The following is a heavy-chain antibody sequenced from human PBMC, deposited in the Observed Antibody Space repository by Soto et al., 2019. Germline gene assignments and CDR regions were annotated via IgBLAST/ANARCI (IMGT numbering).Heavy chain of an antibody. Sequence: QVQLQESGPGQVKPSETLSLTCTISGGSISDYYWSWIRQSPRQGLEWIGYVYDNGRPYYSPSLMRRVTISAESSKNPISLKLTSATAADTAVSYCARGVGSSPPRYWGRGTLVTVSS. J-gene: IGHJ4*02. D-gene: IGHD3-9*01. CDR3: ARGVGSSPPRY. CDR1: GGSISDYY. V-gene: IGHV4-59*01. CDR2: VYDNGRP.